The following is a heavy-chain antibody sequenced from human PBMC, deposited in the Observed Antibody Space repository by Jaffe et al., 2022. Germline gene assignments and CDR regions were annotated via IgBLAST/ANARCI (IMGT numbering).Heavy chain of an antibody. CDR3: AKEGHYGDYEVGNYFDY. D-gene: IGHD4-17*01. CDR1: GFTFSSYG. V-gene: IGHV3-30*02. J-gene: IGHJ4*02. CDR2: IRYDGSNK. Sequence: QVQLVESGGGVVQPGGSLRLSCAASGFTFSSYGMHWVRQAPGKGLEWVAFIRYDGSNKYYADSVKGRFTISRDNSKNTLYLQMNSLRAEDTAVYYCAKEGHYGDYEVGNYFDYWGQGTLVTVSS.